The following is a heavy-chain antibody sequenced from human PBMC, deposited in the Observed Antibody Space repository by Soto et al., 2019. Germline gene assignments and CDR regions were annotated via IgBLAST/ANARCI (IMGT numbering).Heavy chain of an antibody. D-gene: IGHD3-22*01. V-gene: IGHV3-30-3*01. CDR2: ISYDGSQK. CDR1: GFTFSSYA. CDR3: ARDTDDSSGYYWNYVFDV. J-gene: IGHJ3*01. Sequence: GGSLRLSCAASGFTFSSYAMHWARQAPGKGLEWVTVISYDGSQKYYADSVKGRFTISRDNSKNTLYLQMNSLRAEDTAVYYCARDTDDSSGYYWNYVFDVWGQGTTVTVSS.